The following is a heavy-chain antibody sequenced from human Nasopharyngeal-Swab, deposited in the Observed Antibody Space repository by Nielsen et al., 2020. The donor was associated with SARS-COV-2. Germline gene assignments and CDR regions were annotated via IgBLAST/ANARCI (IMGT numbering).Heavy chain of an antibody. Sequence: RQAPGKGLEWIGSIYYSGSTYYNPSLKSRVTASVDTSKNQFSLKLSSVTAADTAVYYCARRVARAPRHEGDYYYGMDVWGQGTTVTVSS. D-gene: IGHD3-16*01. CDR3: ARRVARAPRHEGDYYYGMDV. V-gene: IGHV4-39*01. J-gene: IGHJ6*02. CDR2: IYYSGST.